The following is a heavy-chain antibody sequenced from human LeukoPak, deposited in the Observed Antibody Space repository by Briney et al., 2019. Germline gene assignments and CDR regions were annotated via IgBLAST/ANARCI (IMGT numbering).Heavy chain of an antibody. CDR1: GFTFSSYA. V-gene: IGHV3-23*01. J-gene: IGHJ6*03. CDR3: AKVMPPGRIRFYSYYMDV. D-gene: IGHD2-15*01. CDR2: ISGSGGST. Sequence: PGGSLRLSCAASGFTFSSYAMSWVRQAPGKGLEWVSAISGSGGSTYYADSVKGRFTISRDKSKNTLSLQMNGLRVEDTAVYYCAKVMPPGRIRFYSYYMDVWGKGTTVSVS.